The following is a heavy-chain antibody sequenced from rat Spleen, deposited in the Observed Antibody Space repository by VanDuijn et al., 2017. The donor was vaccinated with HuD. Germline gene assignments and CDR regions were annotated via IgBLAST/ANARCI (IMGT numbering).Heavy chain of an antibody. Sequence: EVQLVESDGGLVQPGRSLKLSCAASGFTFSDYYMAWVRQAPTKGLEWVASINFDGSGTYYRDSVKGRFTISRDNAKSTLYLQMDSLRSEDTATYYCARGTGAYWGQGTLVTVSS. J-gene: IGHJ3*01. D-gene: IGHD4-3*01. CDR1: GFTFSDYY. CDR3: ARGTGAY. V-gene: IGHV5-7*01. CDR2: INFDGSGT.